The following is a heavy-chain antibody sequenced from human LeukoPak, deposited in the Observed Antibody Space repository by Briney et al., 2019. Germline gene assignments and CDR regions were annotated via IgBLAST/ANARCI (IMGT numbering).Heavy chain of an antibody. Sequence: GESLKISCKGSGYSFINYWIGWVRQMPGKGLEWMGLIYPGDSDTRYSPSFQGQVTISVDKSIDTTYLQWSSLKASDTAMYYCARRSGRRGSYSIDYWGQGTLVSVSS. J-gene: IGHJ4*02. CDR3: ARRSGRRGSYSIDY. CDR2: IYPGDSDT. V-gene: IGHV5-51*01. CDR1: GYSFINYW. D-gene: IGHD2-15*01.